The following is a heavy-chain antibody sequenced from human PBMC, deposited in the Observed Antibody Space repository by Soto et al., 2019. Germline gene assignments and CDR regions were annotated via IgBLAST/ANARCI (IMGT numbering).Heavy chain of an antibody. Sequence: SVQGSCKTALYTHNHYPMHGLSPAPGKRLDWMGWINAGNGNTKYSQKFQGRVTITRDTSASTAYMELSSLRSEDTAVYYCARDPGYSYGYNWGQGTLVTVSS. CDR1: LYTHNHYP. V-gene: IGHV1-3*01. D-gene: IGHD5-18*01. CDR2: INAGNGNT. J-gene: IGHJ4*02. CDR3: ARDPGYSYGYN.